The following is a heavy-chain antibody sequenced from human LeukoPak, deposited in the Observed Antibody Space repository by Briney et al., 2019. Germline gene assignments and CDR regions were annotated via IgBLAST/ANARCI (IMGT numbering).Heavy chain of an antibody. Sequence: SETLSLTCAVYGGSFSGYCWSWIRKPPGKGLEWIGEINHSGSTNYNPSLKSRVTISVDTSKNQFSLKLSSVTAADTAVYYCARFYDILTGYYNRGFDPWGQGTLVTVSS. CDR1: GGSFSGYC. V-gene: IGHV4-34*01. CDR2: INHSGST. D-gene: IGHD3-9*01. J-gene: IGHJ5*02. CDR3: ARFYDILTGYYNRGFDP.